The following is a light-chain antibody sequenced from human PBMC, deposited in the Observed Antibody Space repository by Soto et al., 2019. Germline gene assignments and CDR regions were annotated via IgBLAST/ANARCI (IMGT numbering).Light chain of an antibody. CDR1: QGIRNY. CDR2: GAS. J-gene: IGKJ1*01. V-gene: IGKV1-27*01. CDR3: QKYNSAPWT. Sequence: IQMTQSPSSXXAXXGDRVTIXXXASQGIRNYLAWYQQKPGKVPKLLIYGASTXQSGVPSRFXGSGXGTDFTLTISSLQPEDVAXYYCQKYNSAPWTFGQGTKVEIK.